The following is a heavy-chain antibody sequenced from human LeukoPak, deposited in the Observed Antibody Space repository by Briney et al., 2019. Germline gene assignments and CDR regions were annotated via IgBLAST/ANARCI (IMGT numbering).Heavy chain of an antibody. V-gene: IGHV3-21*01. CDR2: ISSSSSYI. Sequence: GGSLRLSCAASGFTFSSYSMNWVRQAPGKGLEWVSSISSSSSYIYYADSVKGRFTISRDNAKNSLYLQMNSLRAEDTAVYYCARDRPLAPFYGMDVWGQGTTVTVSS. D-gene: IGHD6-6*01. J-gene: IGHJ6*02. CDR3: ARDRPLAPFYGMDV. CDR1: GFTFSSYS.